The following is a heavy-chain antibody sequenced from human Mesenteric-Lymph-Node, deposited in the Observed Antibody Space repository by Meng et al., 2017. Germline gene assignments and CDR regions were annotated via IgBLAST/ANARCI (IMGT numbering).Heavy chain of an antibody. CDR2: INHSGST. CDR1: GGSFSGYY. Sequence: SETLSLTCAVYGGSFSGYYWSWIRQPPGKGLEWIGEINHSGSTNYNPSLKSRVTISVDTSKNQFSLKLSSVTAADTAVYYCARVNVDTAMVIGGYFDYWGQGTLVTFSS. J-gene: IGHJ4*02. D-gene: IGHD5-18*01. V-gene: IGHV4-34*01. CDR3: ARVNVDTAMVIGGYFDY.